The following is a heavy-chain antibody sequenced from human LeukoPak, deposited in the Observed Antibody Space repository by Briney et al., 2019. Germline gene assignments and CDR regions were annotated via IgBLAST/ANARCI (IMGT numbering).Heavy chain of an antibody. CDR3: ARDAVVVVAARGADY. J-gene: IGHJ4*02. Sequence: ASVKVSCKASGYTFTSYGISWVRQAPGQGLEWMGWISAYNGNTNYAQKLQGRVTMTTDTSTSTAYMGLRSLRSDDTAVYYCARDAVVVVAARGADYWGQGTLVTVSS. V-gene: IGHV1-18*01. CDR2: ISAYNGNT. CDR1: GYTFTSYG. D-gene: IGHD2-15*01.